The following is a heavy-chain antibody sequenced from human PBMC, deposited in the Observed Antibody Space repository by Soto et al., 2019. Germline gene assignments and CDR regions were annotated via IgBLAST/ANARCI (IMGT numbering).Heavy chain of an antibody. CDR3: ARGPSVAFGGVIVSSYYFDY. J-gene: IGHJ4*02. CDR1: GGTFSSYA. D-gene: IGHD3-16*02. Sequence: SVKVSCKASGGTFSSYAISWVRQAPGQGLEWMGGIIPVFGTANYAQKFQGRVTITADESTSTAYMELSSLRSEDTAVYYCARGPSVAFGGVIVSSYYFDYWGQGTLVTVSS. CDR2: IIPVFGTA. V-gene: IGHV1-69*13.